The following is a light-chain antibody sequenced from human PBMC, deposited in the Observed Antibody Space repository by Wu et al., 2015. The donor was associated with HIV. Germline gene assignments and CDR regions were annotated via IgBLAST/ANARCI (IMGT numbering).Light chain of an antibody. CDR1: QSVSSNY. J-gene: IGKJ3*01. V-gene: IGKV3-20*01. CDR3: QQYHSSPTLFT. CDR2: GAS. Sequence: EIVLTQSPGTLSLSPGERATLSCRASQSVSSNYLAWYQQKPGQAPRLLIYGASGRATGIPDRFSGSGSGTDFTLTISRLEPEDFAVYYCQQYHSSPTLFTFGPGTKVDIK.